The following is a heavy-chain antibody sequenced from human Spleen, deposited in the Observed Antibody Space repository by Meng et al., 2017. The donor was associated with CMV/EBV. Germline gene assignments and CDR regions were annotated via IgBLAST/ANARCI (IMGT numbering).Heavy chain of an antibody. J-gene: IGHJ6*02. V-gene: IGHV1-18*01. CDR1: GYTFSSYG. CDR3: ARGVTSGYGMDV. Sequence: ASVKVSCKAYGYTFSSYGLSWVRQAPGQGLEWMGWISDFNVNTNYAQKVQGRVTLTTDTSTNTVYMELRSLRSEDTAVYYCARGVTSGYGMDVWGQGTTVTVSS. CDR2: ISDFNVNT. D-gene: IGHD4-17*01.